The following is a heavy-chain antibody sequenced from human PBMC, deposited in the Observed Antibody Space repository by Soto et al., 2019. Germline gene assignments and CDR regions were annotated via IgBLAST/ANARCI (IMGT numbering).Heavy chain of an antibody. CDR2: ISNSSSTI. CDR3: ARDSTGRYCSSTSCPRMDV. V-gene: IGHV3-48*02. D-gene: IGHD2-2*01. CDR1: GFTFSSYS. J-gene: IGHJ6*02. Sequence: GGSLRLSCAAPGFTFSSYSMNWVRQAPGKGLEWVSYISNSSSTIYYADSVKGRFTISRDNAKNSLYLQMNSLRDEDTAVYYCARDSTGRYCSSTSCPRMDVWGQGTTVTVSS.